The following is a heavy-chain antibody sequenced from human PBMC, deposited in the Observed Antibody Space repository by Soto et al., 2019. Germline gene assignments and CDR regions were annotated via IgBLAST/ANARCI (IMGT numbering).Heavy chain of an antibody. J-gene: IGHJ4*02. V-gene: IGHV4-31*03. Sequence: SSETLSLTCTVSGGSISSGGYYWSWIRQHPGKGLEWIGYIYYSGSTYYNPSLKSRVTISVDTSKNQFSLKLSSVTAADTAVYYCARDRIAAAGTLDYWGQGTLVTVSS. D-gene: IGHD6-13*01. CDR3: ARDRIAAAGTLDY. CDR1: GGSISSGGYY. CDR2: IYYSGST.